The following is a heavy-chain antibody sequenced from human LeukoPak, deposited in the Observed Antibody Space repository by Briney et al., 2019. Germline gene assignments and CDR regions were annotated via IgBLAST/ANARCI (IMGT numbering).Heavy chain of an antibody. CDR3: ARARVAREGAFDY. D-gene: IGHD3-3*01. V-gene: IGHV3-21*01. CDR2: ISSSSSYI. Sequence: GGSLRLSCAASGFTFSNYWMSWVRQAPGKGLEWVSSISSSSSYIYYADSVKGRFTISRDNAKNSLYLQMNSLRAEDTAVYYCARARVAREGAFDYWGQGTLVTVSS. J-gene: IGHJ4*02. CDR1: GFTFSNYW.